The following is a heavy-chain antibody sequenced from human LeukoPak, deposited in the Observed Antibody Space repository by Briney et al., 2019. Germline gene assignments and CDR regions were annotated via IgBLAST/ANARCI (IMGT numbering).Heavy chain of an antibody. J-gene: IGHJ6*02. V-gene: IGHV1-69*04. CDR1: GYTFTGYY. D-gene: IGHD3/OR15-3a*01. CDR3: ARDFSWTGDYYYYGMDV. CDR2: SIPILGIA. Sequence: SVKVSCKASGYTFTGYYMHWVRQAPGQGLEWMGRSIPILGIANYAQKFQGRVTITADKSTSTAYMELSSLRSEDTAVYYCARDFSWTGDYYYYGMDVWGQGTTVTVSS.